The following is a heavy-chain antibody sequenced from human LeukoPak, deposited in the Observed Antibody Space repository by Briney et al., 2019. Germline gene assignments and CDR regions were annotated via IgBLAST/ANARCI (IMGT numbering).Heavy chain of an antibody. CDR3: ARELSNYYFDY. J-gene: IGHJ4*02. D-gene: IGHD4-11*01. Sequence: GGSLRLSCAASGFTFSTYNMNWVRQAPGQGLEWVSYISSSSTTIYYADSVKGRFTISRDSAKNSLYLQMNSLRAEDTAVYYCARELSNYYFDYWGQGTLVTVSS. CDR2: ISSSSTTI. CDR1: GFTFSTYN. V-gene: IGHV3-48*01.